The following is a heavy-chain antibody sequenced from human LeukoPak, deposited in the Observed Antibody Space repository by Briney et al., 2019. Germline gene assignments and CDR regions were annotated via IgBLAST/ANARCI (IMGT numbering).Heavy chain of an antibody. V-gene: IGHV3-30*18. Sequence: PGGSLGLSCAASGFIFSSYGMHWVRQAPGKGLEWVAVISYDGSNKYYADSVKGRFTISRDNSKNTLYLQMNSLRAEDTAVYYCAKDAAVAGTSEHDYWGQGTLVTVSS. CDR2: ISYDGSNK. CDR1: GFIFSSYG. CDR3: AKDAAVAGTSEHDY. D-gene: IGHD6-19*01. J-gene: IGHJ4*02.